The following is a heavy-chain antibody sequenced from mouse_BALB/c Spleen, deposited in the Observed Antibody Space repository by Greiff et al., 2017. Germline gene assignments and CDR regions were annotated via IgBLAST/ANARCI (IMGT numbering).Heavy chain of an antibody. CDR1: GYTFTSYW. CDR2: INPSTGYT. CDR3: ARDGSSRYAMDY. J-gene: IGHJ4*01. V-gene: IGHV1-7*01. D-gene: IGHD1-1*01. Sequence: VKLMESGAELAKPGASVKMSCKASGYTFTSYWMHWVKQRPGQGLEWIGYINPSTGYTEYNQKFKDKATLTADKSSSTAYMQLSSLTSEDSAVYYCARDGSSRYAMDYWGQGTSVTVSS.